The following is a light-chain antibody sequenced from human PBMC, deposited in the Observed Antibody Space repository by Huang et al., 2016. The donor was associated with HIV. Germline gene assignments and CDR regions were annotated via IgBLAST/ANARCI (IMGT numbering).Light chain of an antibody. CDR2: DAS. CDR1: QSVTSY. V-gene: IGKV3-11*01. J-gene: IGKJ2*01. Sequence: EIVLTQSPATLSLSPGERATLSCRASQSVTSYLAWYQQKPGQAPRLLLYDASQRATGIPARFSGSGSGTDFTLTISSLEPEDFAVYYCQQRGNWPDTFGQGTKVEIK. CDR3: QQRGNWPDT.